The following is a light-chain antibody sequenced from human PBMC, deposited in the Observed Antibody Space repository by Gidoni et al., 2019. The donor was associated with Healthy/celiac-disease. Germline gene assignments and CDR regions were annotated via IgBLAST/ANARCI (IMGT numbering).Light chain of an antibody. CDR3: QQSYGTPVT. Sequence: DIQMTPSPSSLSASVGDRVTIICRASQSISSYLNLYQQKPGKAPKLLIYGASSLQSGVPTRISGSGSGTDFTLTISSLQREDFATYYCQQSYGTPVTFGQGTKVEIK. J-gene: IGKJ1*01. CDR2: GAS. V-gene: IGKV1-39*01. CDR1: QSISSY.